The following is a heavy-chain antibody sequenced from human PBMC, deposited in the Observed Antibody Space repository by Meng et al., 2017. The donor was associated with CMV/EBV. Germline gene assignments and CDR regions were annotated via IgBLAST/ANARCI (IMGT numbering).Heavy chain of an antibody. CDR2: IDENGSSV. J-gene: IGHJ4*01. CDR3: ARGLEEGLGWEMGY. CDR1: GLSMRFFW. Sequence: VRVVDVGGGLFLPGGSLRLVCGVSGLSMRFFWMHWVRQVPGKGLEWLSRIDENGSSVSYAASVRGRFTISRDDAKNTLFLQMNSLRVEDTAVYYCARGLEEGLGWEMGYWGHGTLVTVSS. D-gene: IGHD3-16*01. V-gene: IGHV3-74*01.